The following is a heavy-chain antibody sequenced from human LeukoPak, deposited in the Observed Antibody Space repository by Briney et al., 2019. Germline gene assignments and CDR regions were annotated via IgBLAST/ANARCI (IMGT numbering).Heavy chain of an antibody. CDR1: GFTFSSHW. V-gene: IGHV3-74*01. J-gene: IGHJ4*02. CDR2: INSDGSSI. Sequence: GGSLRLSCAASGFTFSSHWMHWVRQAPGKGLVWVSRINSDGSSISYADSVKGRFTISRDNSKNTLYLQMNSLRAEDTAVYYCARDLIHYDSSGYLDYWGQGTLVTVSS. D-gene: IGHD3-22*01. CDR3: ARDLIHYDSSGYLDY.